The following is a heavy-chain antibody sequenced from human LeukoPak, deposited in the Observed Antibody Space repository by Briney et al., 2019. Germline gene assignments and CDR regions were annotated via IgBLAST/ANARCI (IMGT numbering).Heavy chain of an antibody. Sequence: ASVKVSCKASGGTFSSYAISWVRQAPGQGLEWMGGIIPIFGTANYAQKLQGRVTITADESTSTAYMELSSLRSEDTAVYYCARGEGDYSWFDPWGQGTLVTVSS. V-gene: IGHV1-69*13. CDR2: IIPIFGTA. J-gene: IGHJ5*02. CDR3: ARGEGDYSWFDP. D-gene: IGHD2-21*02. CDR1: GGTFSSYA.